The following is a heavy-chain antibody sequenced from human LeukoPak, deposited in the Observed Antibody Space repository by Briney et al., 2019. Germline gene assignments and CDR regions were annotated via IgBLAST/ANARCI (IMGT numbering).Heavy chain of an antibody. J-gene: IGHJ4*02. V-gene: IGHV1-18*01. CDR1: GYTFTSYA. CDR2: FSAYNGNT. Sequence: ASVKVSCKASGYTFTSYAISWVRQAPGQGLEWMGWFSAYNGNTNYARMLQGRVTMTTDTSTSTAYMELRSLRSDDTAVYYCARDLADFWSDYSTGDYWGQGTLVTVSS. D-gene: IGHD3-3*01. CDR3: ARDLADFWSDYSTGDY.